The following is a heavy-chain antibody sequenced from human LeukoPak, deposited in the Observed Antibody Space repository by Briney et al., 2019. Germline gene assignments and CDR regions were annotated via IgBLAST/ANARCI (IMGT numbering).Heavy chain of an antibody. V-gene: IGHV3-23*01. CDR1: GFTFSSYA. CDR3: AKDPAPNYYYYYGMDV. Sequence: PGGSLRLSCAASGFTFSSYAMSWVRQAPGKGLEWVSAISGSGGSTYYADSVKGRFTISRDNSKNTLYLQMNSLRAEDTAVYYCAKDPAPNYYYYYGMDVWGQGTTVTVSS. J-gene: IGHJ6*02. CDR2: ISGSGGST.